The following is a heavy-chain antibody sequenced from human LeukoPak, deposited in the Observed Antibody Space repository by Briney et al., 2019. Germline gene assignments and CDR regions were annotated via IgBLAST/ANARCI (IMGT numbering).Heavy chain of an antibody. CDR1: GYTFTSYA. J-gene: IGHJ3*02. V-gene: IGHV7-4-1*02. CDR3: AVTQLGDAFDI. D-gene: IGHD1-1*01. Sequence: ASVKVSCKASGYTFTSYAMNWVRQAPGQGLEWMGWINTNTGNPTYAQGFTGRFVFSLDTSVSTAYLQISSLTAEDTAVYYCAVTQLGDAFDIWGQGTMGTVSS. CDR2: INTNTGNP.